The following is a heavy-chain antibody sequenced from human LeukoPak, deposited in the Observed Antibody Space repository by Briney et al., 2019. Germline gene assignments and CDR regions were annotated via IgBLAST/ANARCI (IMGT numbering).Heavy chain of an antibody. CDR1: EYTFTGYY. V-gene: IGHV1-2*02. J-gene: IGHJ4*02. CDR3: ARGKTTVYCGGDCYAFDY. CDR2: ISPNSGGT. Sequence: ASVKVSCKTSEYTFTGYYMHWVRQAPGQGLEWMGWISPNSGGTNYAQKFQGRVTMTSDTSISTAYMELGRLRSDDTAVYYCARGKTTVYCGGDCYAFDYWGQGSLVTVSS. D-gene: IGHD2-21*02.